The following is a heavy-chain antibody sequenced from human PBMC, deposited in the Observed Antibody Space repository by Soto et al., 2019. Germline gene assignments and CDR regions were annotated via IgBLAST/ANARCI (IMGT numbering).Heavy chain of an antibody. Sequence: QVQLVQSGAEVKKPGSSVTVSCKASGGTFSSYTISWVRQAPGQGLEWMGGIIPIFGTANYAQNFQGRVTITADESTSTAYTELSSLRSEDTAVYYCARGNHRWLQLWYFDLWGRGTLVTVSS. D-gene: IGHD5-12*01. CDR3: ARGNHRWLQLWYFDL. CDR1: GGTFSSYT. CDR2: IIPIFGTA. V-gene: IGHV1-69*12. J-gene: IGHJ2*01.